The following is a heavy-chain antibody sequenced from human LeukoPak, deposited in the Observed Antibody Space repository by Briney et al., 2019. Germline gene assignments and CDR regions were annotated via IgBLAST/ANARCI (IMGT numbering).Heavy chain of an antibody. CDR2: IYYSGST. CDR1: GGSISSSSYY. J-gene: IGHJ5*02. V-gene: IGHV4-39*07. Sequence: PSETLSLTRTVSGGSISSSSYYWGWIRQPPGKGLEWIGSIYYSGSTYYNPSLKSRVTISVDTSKNQFSLKLSSVTAADTAVYYCARGPPFTMVRGPIRGSLVRNWFDPWGQGTLVTVSS. CDR3: ARGPPFTMVRGPIRGSLVRNWFDP. D-gene: IGHD3-10*01.